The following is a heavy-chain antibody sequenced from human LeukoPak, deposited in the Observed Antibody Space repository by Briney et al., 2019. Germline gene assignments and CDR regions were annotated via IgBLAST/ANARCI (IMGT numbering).Heavy chain of an antibody. Sequence: GRSLRLSCAASGFTFSSYAMHWARQAPGKGLEWVAVISYDGSNKYYADSVKGRFTISRDNSKNTLYLQMNSLRAEDTAVYYCAKDSPRTFLVPAPGAFDIWGQGTMVTVSS. D-gene: IGHD2-2*01. CDR3: AKDSPRTFLVPAPGAFDI. CDR1: GFTFSSYA. J-gene: IGHJ3*02. CDR2: ISYDGSNK. V-gene: IGHV3-30-3*01.